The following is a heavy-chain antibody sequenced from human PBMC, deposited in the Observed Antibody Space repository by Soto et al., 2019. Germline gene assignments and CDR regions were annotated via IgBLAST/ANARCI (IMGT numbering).Heavy chain of an antibody. CDR3: ARSLLDSSGYSYYFDY. Sequence: ETLSLTCAVYGGSFSGYYWSWIRQPPGKGLEWIGEINHSGSTNYNPSLKSRVTISVDTSKNQFSLKLSSVTAADTAVYYCARSLLDSSGYSYYFDYWGQGTLVTVSS. CDR2: INHSGST. CDR1: GGSFSGYY. J-gene: IGHJ4*02. V-gene: IGHV4-34*01. D-gene: IGHD3-22*01.